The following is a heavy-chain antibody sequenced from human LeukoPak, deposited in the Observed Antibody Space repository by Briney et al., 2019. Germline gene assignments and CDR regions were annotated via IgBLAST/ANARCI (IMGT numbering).Heavy chain of an antibody. V-gene: IGHV3-66*01. CDR3: ARGRVLLWFGEFNY. J-gene: IGHJ4*02. D-gene: IGHD3-10*01. CDR2: IYTGGDT. CDR1: GFTVSSIY. Sequence: PGGSLRLSCAASGFTVSSIYMSWFRQAPGKGLEWVSVIYTGGDTYYADSVRGRFIISRNNSRNTLYLQMNSLRAEDTAVYYCARGRVLLWFGEFNYWGQGTLVTVSS.